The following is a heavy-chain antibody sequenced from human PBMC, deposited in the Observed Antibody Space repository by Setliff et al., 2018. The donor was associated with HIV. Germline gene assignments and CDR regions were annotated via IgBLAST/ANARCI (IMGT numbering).Heavy chain of an antibody. CDR2: VYYSGST. Sequence: SETLSLTCIVSGGSISSSSYYWGWIRQPPGKGLVWIGTVYYSGSTYYNPSLKSRVTISVDTSENQFSLKLSSVTAADTAVYYCARDGYSSSWYVISGSFDYWGQGILVTVSS. CDR1: GGSISSSSYY. CDR3: ARDGYSSSWYVISGSFDY. V-gene: IGHV4-39*07. D-gene: IGHD6-13*01. J-gene: IGHJ4*02.